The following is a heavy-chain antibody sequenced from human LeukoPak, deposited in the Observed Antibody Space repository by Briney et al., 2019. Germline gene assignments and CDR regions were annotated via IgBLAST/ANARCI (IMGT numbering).Heavy chain of an antibody. Sequence: GGSLRLSCAASGFTFSDYYMSWIRQAPGKGLEWVSYISSSSSYTNYADSVKGRFTISRDNAKNSLYLQVNSLRAEDTAVYYCARDQSSSWSLSLDYWGQGTLVTVSS. CDR1: GFTFSDYY. CDR3: ARDQSSSWSLSLDY. J-gene: IGHJ4*02. CDR2: ISSSSSYT. V-gene: IGHV3-11*06. D-gene: IGHD6-13*01.